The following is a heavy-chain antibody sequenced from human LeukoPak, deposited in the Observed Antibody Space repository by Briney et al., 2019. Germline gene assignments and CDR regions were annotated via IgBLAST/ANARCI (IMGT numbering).Heavy chain of an antibody. J-gene: IGHJ6*02. CDR3: ARERVLRSFDWLSSFYYYGMDV. V-gene: IGHV1-18*01. D-gene: IGHD3-9*01. CDR2: ISAYNGNT. Sequence: GASVKVSCKASGYTFTSYGISWVRQAPGQGLEWMGWISAYNGNTNYAQKLQGRVTMTTDTSTSTAYMELRSLRSDDSAVYFCARERVLRSFDWLSSFYYYGMDVWGQGTTVTVSS. CDR1: GYTFTSYG.